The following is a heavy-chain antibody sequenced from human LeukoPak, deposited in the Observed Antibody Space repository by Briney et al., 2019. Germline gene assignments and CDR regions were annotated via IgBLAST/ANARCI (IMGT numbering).Heavy chain of an antibody. CDR2: IYYSGST. D-gene: IGHD2-21*01. CDR3: AKYCGGDCFDY. J-gene: IGHJ4*02. Sequence: PSDTLSLTCNVSGGSISSYYWSWIRQPPGKGLEWIGYIYYSGSTNYNPSLKSRVTISVDTSKNQFSLKLNSVTAADTAVYYCAKYCGGDCFDYWGQGTLVTVSS. CDR1: GGSISSYY. V-gene: IGHV4-59*08.